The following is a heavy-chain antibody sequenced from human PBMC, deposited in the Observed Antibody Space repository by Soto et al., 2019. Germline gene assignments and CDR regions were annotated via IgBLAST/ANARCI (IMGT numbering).Heavy chain of an antibody. CDR3: ARDGRIVGATTGLNWFDP. CDR2: INPSGGST. J-gene: IGHJ5*02. D-gene: IGHD1-26*01. CDR1: GYTFTSYY. Sequence: GASVKVSCKASGYTFTSYYMHWVRQAPGQGLEWMGIINPSGGSTSYAQKFQGRVTMTRDTSTSTVYMELSSLRSEDTAVYYCARDGRIVGATTGLNWFDPWGQGTLVTVSS. V-gene: IGHV1-46*01.